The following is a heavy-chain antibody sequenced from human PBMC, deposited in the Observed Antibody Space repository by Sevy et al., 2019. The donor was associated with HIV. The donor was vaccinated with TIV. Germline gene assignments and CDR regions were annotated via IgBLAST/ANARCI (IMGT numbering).Heavy chain of an antibody. D-gene: IGHD3-22*01. J-gene: IGHJ5*02. CDR1: GGSISSYY. CDR3: ARGIREDYYDSSGYYYDQGFDP. Sequence: SETLSPTCTVSGGSISSYYWSWIRQPPGKGLEWIGYIYYSGSTNYNPSLKSRVTISVDTSKNQFSLKLSSVTAADTAVYYCARGIREDYYDSSGYYYDQGFDPWGQGTLVTVSS. V-gene: IGHV4-59*01. CDR2: IYYSGST.